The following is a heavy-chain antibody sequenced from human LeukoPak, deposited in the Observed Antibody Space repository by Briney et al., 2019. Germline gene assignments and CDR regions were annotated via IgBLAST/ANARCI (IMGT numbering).Heavy chain of an antibody. Sequence: GRSLRLSCAASGFTFSSYGMHWVRQAPGKGLEWVAVISYDGSNKYYADSVKGRFTISRDNSKNTLYLQMNSLRAEDTAVYYCAKDRRDYGGNSPFDYWGQGTLVTVSS. J-gene: IGHJ4*02. CDR2: ISYDGSNK. D-gene: IGHD4-23*01. V-gene: IGHV3-30*18. CDR3: AKDRRDYGGNSPFDY. CDR1: GFTFSSYG.